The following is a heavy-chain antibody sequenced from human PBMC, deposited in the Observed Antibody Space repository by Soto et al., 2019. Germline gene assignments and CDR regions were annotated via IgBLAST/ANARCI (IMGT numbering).Heavy chain of an antibody. CDR2: TRHDGSNT. J-gene: IGHJ4*02. CDR3: ARDGVGATTYFGYFDY. V-gene: IGHV3-33*01. Sequence: QVRLVESGGGVVQPGRSLRLSCAASGFTFSGYGMHWVRQAPGKGLEWVAVTRHDGSNTYYADSVRGRFTISRDNSKKTLYLQMNSLRAEDTAVYYCARDGVGATTYFGYFDYWGQGTLVTVSS. D-gene: IGHD1-26*01. CDR1: GFTFSGYG.